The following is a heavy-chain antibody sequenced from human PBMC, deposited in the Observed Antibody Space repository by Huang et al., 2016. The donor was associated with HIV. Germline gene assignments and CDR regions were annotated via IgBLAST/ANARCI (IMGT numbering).Heavy chain of an antibody. CDR3: ATSTPDVGAGVLRSAFDI. CDR2: FDPEEGET. Sequence: QVQLVESGAELKKPGASVRVSCKVSGYTVSELSLHWVRQAPEKGLEWMGGFDPEEGETTYAQRLQGRVTMTEETSTDTAYMELSSLRPEDTAVYYCATSTPDVGAGVLRSAFDIWGQGTMVTVSS. D-gene: IGHD2-15*01. J-gene: IGHJ3*02. CDR1: GYTVSELS. V-gene: IGHV1-24*01.